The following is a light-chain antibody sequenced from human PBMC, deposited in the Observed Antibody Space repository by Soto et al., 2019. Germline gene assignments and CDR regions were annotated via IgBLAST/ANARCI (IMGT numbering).Light chain of an antibody. V-gene: IGKV1-16*02. CDR2: LAS. Sequence: DIQITQSPSSLSASVGDRVTSPCRASQGITSYLAWFQQKPGKAPRSLIYLASHLRSGVPSKFSGSGSGTDFTLTITNLQPEDVATYYCQQYNIYPRTFGQGTKVDIK. J-gene: IGKJ1*01. CDR1: QGITSY. CDR3: QQYNIYPRT.